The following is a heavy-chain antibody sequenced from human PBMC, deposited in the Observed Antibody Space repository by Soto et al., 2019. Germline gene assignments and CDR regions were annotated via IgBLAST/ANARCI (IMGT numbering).Heavy chain of an antibody. CDR3: ARPGRYFDCIDS. J-gene: IGHJ5*01. CDR2: IYYTGIT. V-gene: IGHV4-39*01. Sequence: QLQLQQSGPGLVKPSETLSLTCTVSGGSISSSGYYWGWIRQPPGKGLEWIGSIYYTGITYSNPSLKIRVSISIDTSKNQFSLKLSSVTAADTAVYYCARPGRYFDCIDSWGQGTLVTVSS. D-gene: IGHD3-9*01. CDR1: GGSISSSGYY.